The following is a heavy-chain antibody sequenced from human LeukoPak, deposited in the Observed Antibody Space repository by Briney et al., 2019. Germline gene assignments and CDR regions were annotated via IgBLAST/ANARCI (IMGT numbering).Heavy chain of an antibody. CDR1: GYTFTGYY. D-gene: IGHD2-15*01. Sequence: ASVKVSCKASGYTFTGYYMHWVRQAPGQGLEWMGWINPNSGGTNYAQKFQGRVTMTRDTSISTVYMELSSLRSEDTAVYYCARELCSGGSCYSGFYAFDIWGQGTMVTVSS. V-gene: IGHV1-2*02. CDR2: INPNSGGT. J-gene: IGHJ3*02. CDR3: ARELCSGGSCYSGFYAFDI.